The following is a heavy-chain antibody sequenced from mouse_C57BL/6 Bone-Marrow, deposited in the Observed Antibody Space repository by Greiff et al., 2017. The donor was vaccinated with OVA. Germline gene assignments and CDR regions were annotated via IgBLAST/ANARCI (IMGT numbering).Heavy chain of an antibody. CDR1: GFTFSSYA. CDR3: ATTGVDY. Sequence: DVHLVESGGGLVKPGGSLKLSCAASGFTFSSYAMSWVRQTPEKRPEWVATISDGGSYTYYPDNVKGRFTISRDNAKNNLYLQMSHLKSEDTAMYYCATTGVDYWGQGTSVTVSS. D-gene: IGHD1-1*01. CDR2: ISDGGSYT. J-gene: IGHJ4*01. V-gene: IGHV5-4*01.